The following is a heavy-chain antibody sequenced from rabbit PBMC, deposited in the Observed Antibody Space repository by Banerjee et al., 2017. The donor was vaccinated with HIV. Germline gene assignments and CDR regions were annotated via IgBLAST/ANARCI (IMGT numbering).Heavy chain of an antibody. D-gene: IGHD4-1*01. CDR1: GIDFSSYYD. CDR2: IYTNTGST. Sequence: QEQLEESGGDLVKPGGTLTLTCKASGIDFSSYYDMCWVRQAPGKGLELIACIYTNTGSTWFASWVDGRFTISKTSSTTVTLQMTSLTAADTATYFCARDLAGVTGWNFGLWGPGTLVTVS. J-gene: IGHJ4*01. V-gene: IGHV1S43*01. CDR3: ARDLAGVTGWNFGL.